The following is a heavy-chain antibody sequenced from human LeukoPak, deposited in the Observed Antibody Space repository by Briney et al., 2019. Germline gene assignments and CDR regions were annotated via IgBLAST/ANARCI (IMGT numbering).Heavy chain of an antibody. Sequence: PGGFLRLSCAASGFTFRDHSMSWVRQAPGRGLEWVSFISDDTYSIYYAESVRGRFTVSRDNAKNSLFLQVNSLRAEDTAVYYCSRHQRASQYYFDYWGQGTLLVVSS. CDR3: SRHQRASQYYFDY. V-gene: IGHV3-48*01. J-gene: IGHJ4*02. CDR2: ISDDTYSI. CDR1: GFTFRDHS.